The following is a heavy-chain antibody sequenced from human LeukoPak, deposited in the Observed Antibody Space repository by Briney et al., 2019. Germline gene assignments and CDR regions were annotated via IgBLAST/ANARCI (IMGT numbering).Heavy chain of an antibody. CDR3: ARHSYPALDV. CDR1: GDSITRYY. V-gene: IGHV4-59*08. CDR2: ISDSGST. Sequence: SETLSLTCNVSGDSITRYYWSWIRQPPGKGLEWVGYISDSGSTNYTPSLKSRVTISVDTSKNQISLKLNSVTAADTAVYYCARHSYPALDVWGQGTPVTVSS. J-gene: IGHJ6*02.